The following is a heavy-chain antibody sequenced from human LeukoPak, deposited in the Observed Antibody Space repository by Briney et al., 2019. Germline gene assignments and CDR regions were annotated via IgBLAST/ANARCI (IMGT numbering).Heavy chain of an antibody. CDR3: AMVPIDIVVVVAAAYFDY. V-gene: IGHV3-23*01. J-gene: IGHJ4*02. Sequence: GGSLRLSCAASGFTFSSYAMSWVRQAPGKGLQWVSAISGSGGSTYFADSVKGRFTISRDNSKNTLYLQMNSLRAEDTAVYYCAMVPIDIVVVVAAAYFDYWGQGTLVTVSS. CDR1: GFTFSSYA. CDR2: ISGSGGST. D-gene: IGHD2-15*01.